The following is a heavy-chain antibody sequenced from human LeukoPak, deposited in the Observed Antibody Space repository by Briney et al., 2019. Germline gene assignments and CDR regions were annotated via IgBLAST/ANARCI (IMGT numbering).Heavy chain of an antibody. J-gene: IGHJ4*02. V-gene: IGHV1-46*01. CDR2: INPSGGST. D-gene: IGHD2-8*01. Sequence: ASVKVSCKASGYTFTSYHMHWVRQAPGQGLEWMGIINPSGGSTSYAQKFQGRVTMTRDTSTSTVYMELSSLRSEDTAVYYCARDSGDDNGAPYWGQGTLVTVSS. CDR3: ARDSGDDNGAPY. CDR1: GYTFTSYH.